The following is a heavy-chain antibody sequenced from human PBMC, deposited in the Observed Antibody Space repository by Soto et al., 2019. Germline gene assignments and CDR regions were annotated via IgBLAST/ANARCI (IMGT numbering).Heavy chain of an antibody. CDR1: GFTFSDDS. Sequence: PEGSLRLSWSASGFTFSDDSMHWVRQTPGKGLEYVSVIRSAGDRIYYADSVKGRFTISRDNSKNTLFLQMNSLRPDDTAMYYCVKDHPALEYWGHGTLVTVSS. V-gene: IGHV3-64D*06. J-gene: IGHJ4*01. CDR2: IRSAGDRI. CDR3: VKDHPALEY.